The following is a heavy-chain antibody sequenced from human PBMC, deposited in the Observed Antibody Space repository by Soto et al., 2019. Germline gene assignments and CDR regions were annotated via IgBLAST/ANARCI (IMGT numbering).Heavy chain of an antibody. D-gene: IGHD5-12*01. V-gene: IGHV4-34*01. CDR2: INHSGST. Sequence: SETLSLTCAVYGDSFSGYYWIWIRQPPGKGLEWIGEINHSGSTNYNPSLKSRVTMSVDTSKNQFSLKLSSVTAADTAVYYCAGNIVATISSFDYWGQGTLVTVSS. CDR3: AGNIVATISSFDY. J-gene: IGHJ4*02. CDR1: GDSFSGYY.